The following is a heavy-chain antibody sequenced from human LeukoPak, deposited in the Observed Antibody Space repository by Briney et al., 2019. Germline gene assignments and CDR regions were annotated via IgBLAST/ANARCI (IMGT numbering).Heavy chain of an antibody. J-gene: IGHJ4*02. D-gene: IGHD6-13*01. CDR3: AGGSSSWYLDY. Sequence: GGSLRLSCAASGFTFSSYAMSWVRQAPGKGLEWVSAISGSGGSTYYADSVKGRFTISRGNSKNTLYLQMNSLRAEDTAVYYCAGGSSSWYLDYWGQGTLVTVSS. V-gene: IGHV3-23*01. CDR1: GFTFSSYA. CDR2: ISGSGGST.